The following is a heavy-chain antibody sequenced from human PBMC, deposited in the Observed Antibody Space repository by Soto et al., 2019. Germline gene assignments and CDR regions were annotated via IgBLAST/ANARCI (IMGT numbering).Heavy chain of an antibody. J-gene: IGHJ4*02. D-gene: IGHD1-7*01. CDR3: APLGPHYTETGTTPPY. CDR1: GGTFSSYA. CDR2: IIPIFGTA. Sequence: SVKVSCKASGGTFSSYAISRVRQAPGQGLEWMGGIIPIFGTANYAQKFQGRVTITADESTSTAYMELSSLRSEDTAVYYCAPLGPHYTETGTTPPYWGQGTLVTVLL. V-gene: IGHV1-69*13.